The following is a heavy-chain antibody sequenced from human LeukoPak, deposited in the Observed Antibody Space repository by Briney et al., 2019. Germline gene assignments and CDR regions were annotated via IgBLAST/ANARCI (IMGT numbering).Heavy chain of an antibody. D-gene: IGHD6-19*01. J-gene: IGHJ4*02. CDR1: GGSFSGYY. CDR2: INHSGST. V-gene: IGHV4-34*01. Sequence: PSETLSLTCAVYGGSFSGYYWSWIRQPPGKGLEWIGEINHSGSTNYNPSLKSRVTISVDTSKNQFSLELSSVTAADTAVYYCARDEGWYFYWGQGTLVTVSS. CDR3: ARDEGWYFY.